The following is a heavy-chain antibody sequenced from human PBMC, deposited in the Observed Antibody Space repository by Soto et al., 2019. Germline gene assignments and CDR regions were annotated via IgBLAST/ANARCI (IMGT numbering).Heavy chain of an antibody. CDR2: INPDGGST. D-gene: IGHD3-22*01. Sequence: ASVKVSCKASGYTFTSYGISWVRQAPGQGLEWMGIINPDGGSTSCAQKFQGRVTVTRDTPTTTVYMELSSLRSEDTAVYYCARVGPYYESSGYYYFDYWGQGTPVTVSS. CDR1: GYTFTSYG. V-gene: IGHV1-46*01. CDR3: ARVGPYYESSGYYYFDY. J-gene: IGHJ4*02.